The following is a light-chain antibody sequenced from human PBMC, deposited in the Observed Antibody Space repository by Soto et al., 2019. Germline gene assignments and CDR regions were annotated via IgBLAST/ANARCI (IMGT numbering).Light chain of an antibody. Sequence: QSALTQPASVSGSPGQSITISCTGTSSDVGAYNYVFWYQQHPGKAPKLMIYDVSNRPSGVSNRCSGSKSGNTASMTISGLEAEDEADYYCSSYTSDSTYVLGAGTKLTVL. CDR3: SSYTSDSTYV. CDR2: DVS. V-gene: IGLV2-14*03. CDR1: SSDVGAYNY. J-gene: IGLJ1*01.